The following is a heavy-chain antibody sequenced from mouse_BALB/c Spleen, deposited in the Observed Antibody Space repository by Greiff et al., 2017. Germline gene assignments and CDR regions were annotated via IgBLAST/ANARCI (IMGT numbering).Heavy chain of an antibody. J-gene: IGHJ4*01. Sequence: VQLQQSGPGLVKPGASVTMSCKASGYTFTDYYLKWVQQSHGKSLEWIGDINPNNGDTFYNQNFKGKATLTVDKSYRTAYMQLNSLTSEDSAVYYCASRRDYAMDYWGQGTSVTVSS. CDR2: INPNNGDT. CDR3: ASRRDYAMDY. CDR1: GYTFTDYY. V-gene: IGHV1-26*01.